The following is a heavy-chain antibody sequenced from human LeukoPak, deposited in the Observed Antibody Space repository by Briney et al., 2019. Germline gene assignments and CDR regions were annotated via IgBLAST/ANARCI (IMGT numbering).Heavy chain of an antibody. Sequence: GASVRVSCKSSGYTFTSHYMHWVRQAPGQGLEWMEIINPSGGSTSYAQKFQGRVTMTRDMSTSTDYMELSSLRSEDTAVYYCARDQSGEWELVSGWWFDPWGQGTLVTVSS. CDR1: GYTFTSHY. V-gene: IGHV1-46*01. J-gene: IGHJ5*02. CDR3: ARDQSGEWELVSGWWFDP. CDR2: INPSGGST. D-gene: IGHD1-26*01.